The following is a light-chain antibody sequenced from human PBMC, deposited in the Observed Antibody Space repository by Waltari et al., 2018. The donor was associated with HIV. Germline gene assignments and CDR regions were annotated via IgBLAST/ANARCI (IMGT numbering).Light chain of an antibody. J-gene: IGLJ2*01. Sequence: QSALTQPPSASGSPGQSVTFSCPGTSRDVGAYNFVSWYQPHPGKAPKLIIYGVNQRPSGVPDRFSGSKSGNTASLTVSGLQADDEADYYCSSYAGPNHLLFGGGTKLTVL. CDR2: GVN. V-gene: IGLV2-8*01. CDR3: SSYAGPNHLL. CDR1: SRDVGAYNF.